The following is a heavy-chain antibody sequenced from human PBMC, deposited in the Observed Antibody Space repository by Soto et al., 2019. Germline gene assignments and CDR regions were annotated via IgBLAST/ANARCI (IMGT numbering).Heavy chain of an antibody. D-gene: IGHD2-2*01. CDR1: GYTFTGYY. CDR3: ARDIVVVPAAPLGAGH. V-gene: IGHV1-2*02. Sequence: GASVKVSCKASGYTFTGYYMHWVRQAPGQGLEWMGWINPNSGGTNYAQKFQGRVTMTRDTSISTAYMELSRLRSDDTAVYYCARDIVVVPAAPLGAGHWGQGTLVTVSS. CDR2: INPNSGGT. J-gene: IGHJ4*02.